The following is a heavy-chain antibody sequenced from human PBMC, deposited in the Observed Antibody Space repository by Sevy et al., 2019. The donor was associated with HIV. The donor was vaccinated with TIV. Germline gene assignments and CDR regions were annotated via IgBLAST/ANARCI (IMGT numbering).Heavy chain of an antibody. CDR3: VIDRSGSYSFDY. D-gene: IGHD1-26*01. CDR2: ISWSSGNI. V-gene: IGHV3-9*01. CDR1: GFTFDDYT. J-gene: IGHJ4*02. Sequence: GGSLRLSCAASGFTFDDYTMNWVRQAPGKGLEWVSGISWSSGNIAYADSVEGRFTISRDNAKNSLYLQMNSLRVEDTALYYCVIDRSGSYSFDYWGQGTLVTVSS.